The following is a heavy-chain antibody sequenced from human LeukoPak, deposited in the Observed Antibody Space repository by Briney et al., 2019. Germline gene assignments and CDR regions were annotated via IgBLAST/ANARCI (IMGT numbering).Heavy chain of an antibody. J-gene: IGHJ3*02. CDR3: ARAMIVVVITSENDAFDI. CDR2: IYPSGGGT. V-gene: IGHV1-46*01. D-gene: IGHD3-22*01. Sequence: GASGKVSCKASGYTFTSYYMHWVRQAPGQGLEWMGIIYPSGGGTSYAQKFQGRVTTTRDTSTSTVYMELRSLRSEDTAVYYCARAMIVVVITSENDAFDIWGQRTMVTVSS. CDR1: GYTFTSYY.